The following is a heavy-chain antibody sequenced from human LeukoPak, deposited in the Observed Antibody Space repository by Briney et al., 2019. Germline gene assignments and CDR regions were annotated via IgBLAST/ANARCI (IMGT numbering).Heavy chain of an antibody. CDR3: AKDQGPDLYDY. J-gene: IGHJ4*02. V-gene: IGHV3-74*01. Sequence: GGSLRLSCAASGFTFSNFWIHWVRQAPGKGLVWVALIYGDGSFTRYADSVKGRFTISRDNAKNTVYLQMNSLRAEDTAVYYCAKDQGPDLYDYWGQGTLVTVSS. CDR1: GFTFSNFW. CDR2: IYGDGSFT. D-gene: IGHD3-16*01.